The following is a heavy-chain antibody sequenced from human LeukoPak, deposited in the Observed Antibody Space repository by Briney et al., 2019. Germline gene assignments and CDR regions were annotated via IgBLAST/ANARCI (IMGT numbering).Heavy chain of an antibody. J-gene: IGHJ3*02. CDR1: GGSISSGSYY. V-gene: IGHV4-61*02. CDR2: IYTSGST. CDR3: ARFTSRDAFDI. Sequence: SETLSLTCTVSGGSISSGSYYWSWIRQPAGKGLEWIGRIYTSGSTNYNPSPKSRVTISVDTSKNQFSLKLSSVTAADTAVYYCARFTSRDAFDIWGQGTMVTVSS. D-gene: IGHD6-6*01.